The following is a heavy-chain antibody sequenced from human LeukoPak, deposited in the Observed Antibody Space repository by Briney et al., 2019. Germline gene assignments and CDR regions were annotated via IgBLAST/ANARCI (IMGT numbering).Heavy chain of an antibody. D-gene: IGHD3-22*01. J-gene: IGHJ4*02. CDR2: INSDGSST. V-gene: IGHV3-74*01. Sequence: PGGSPRLSCAASGFTFSSHWMHWVRQAPGKGLVWVSRINSDGSSTSYADSVKGRFTISRDNAKNTLYLQMNSLRAEDTAVYYCASRDYYDSSGYYPGDYWGQGTLVTVSS. CDR3: ASRDYYDSSGYYPGDY. CDR1: GFTFSSHW.